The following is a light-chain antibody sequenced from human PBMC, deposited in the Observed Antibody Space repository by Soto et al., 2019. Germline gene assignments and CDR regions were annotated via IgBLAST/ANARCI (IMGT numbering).Light chain of an antibody. CDR2: GAS. V-gene: IGKV3-15*01. CDR3: QQYTNWHL. Sequence: EIVMTQSPATLSVSPGERATLSCRASQSVSSNLAWYQQKPGQAPRLLIYGASTRATGIPTRFSGSGSGTEFTLTISSLQSEEFAVYYCQQYTNWHLFGGGTKVEIK. J-gene: IGKJ4*01. CDR1: QSVSSN.